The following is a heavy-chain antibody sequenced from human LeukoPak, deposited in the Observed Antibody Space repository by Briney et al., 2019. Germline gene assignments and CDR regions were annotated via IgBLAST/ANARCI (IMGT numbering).Heavy chain of an antibody. CDR2: ISSDGDST. V-gene: IGHV3-64D*06. J-gene: IGHJ4*02. Sequence: GGSLRLSCSASGFIFSRYAMHWVRQPPGKGLYYVAAISSDGDSTYYADSVKGRFTISRDNSKNTLSLQMSSLKPEDTAVYYCVKTFGYCSSTSCYVFAYWGQGTLVTVSS. CDR1: GFIFSRYA. D-gene: IGHD2-2*01. CDR3: VKTFGYCSSTSCYVFAY.